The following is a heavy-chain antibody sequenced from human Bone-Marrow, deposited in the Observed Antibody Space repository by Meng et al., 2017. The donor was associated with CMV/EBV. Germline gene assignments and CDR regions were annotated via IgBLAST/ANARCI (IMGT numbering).Heavy chain of an antibody. CDR3: ARDPRYCTNGVCSG. CDR2: LSSSSSTI. V-gene: IGHV3-48*04. CDR1: GFTFSSYS. D-gene: IGHD2-8*01. Sequence: GESLKISCVASGFTFSSYSMNWVRQAPGKGLEWVSYLSSSSSTIRYANSVKGRFTISRDNAKNSLYLQMNSLRAEDTAVYYCARDPRYCTNGVCSGWGQGTLVTFSS. J-gene: IGHJ4*02.